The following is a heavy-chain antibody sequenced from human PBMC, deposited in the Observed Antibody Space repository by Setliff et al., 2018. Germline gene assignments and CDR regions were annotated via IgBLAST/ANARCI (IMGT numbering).Heavy chain of an antibody. CDR1: GASLSSGSYY. D-gene: IGHD3-9*01. J-gene: IGHJ5*02. V-gene: IGHV4-61*02. CDR2: IYSSGST. Sequence: PSETLSLTCTVSGASLSSGSYYWSWIRQSAGKGLEWIGRIYSSGSTNYNPSLESRVTISIDRSKNQLSLKLNSVTAADTAVYYCARDSDILRGSRWFDPWGQGTLVTVSS. CDR3: ARDSDILRGSRWFDP.